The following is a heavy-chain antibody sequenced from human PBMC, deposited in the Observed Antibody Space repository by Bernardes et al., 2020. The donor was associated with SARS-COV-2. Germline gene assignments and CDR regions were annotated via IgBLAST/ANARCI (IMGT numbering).Heavy chain of an antibody. J-gene: IGHJ5*02. D-gene: IGHD3-10*01. CDR3: ARDRAVNWFDP. CDR2: IKQDGIEK. Sequence: GGSLRLSCAASRFTFSSYWMSWVRQAPGKGLEWVANIKQDGIEKYYVDSVKGRFTISRDNAKNSLFLQMNSLRAEDAAVYFGARDRAVNWFDPWGQGTLVTVSS. CDR1: RFTFSSYW. V-gene: IGHV3-7*01.